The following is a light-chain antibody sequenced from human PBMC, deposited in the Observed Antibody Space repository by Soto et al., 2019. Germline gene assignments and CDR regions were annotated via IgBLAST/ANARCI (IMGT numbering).Light chain of an antibody. CDR3: QKYSSVIT. V-gene: IGKV1-27*01. CDR1: QGISNF. Sequence: DIQMTQSPSSLSASVGVRVTITCRARQGISNFLAWCQQKPGKVPKLLLSAPSPLQSGVPSRFSGSGSGTDFTLTITSLQPEDVATYYCQKYSSVITFGQGTRLAIK. CDR2: APS. J-gene: IGKJ5*01.